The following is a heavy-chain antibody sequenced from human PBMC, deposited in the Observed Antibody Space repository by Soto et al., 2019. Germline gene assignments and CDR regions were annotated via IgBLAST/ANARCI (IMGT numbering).Heavy chain of an antibody. CDR3: ARGSEAWFDP. Sequence: QVQLQESGPGLVKPSETLSLTCTVSGDSISSYFWRWIRQPPGKGLEWIGYVYSTEITNYNPSLKSRVAMSIDTSKNQFSLKVRSVTAADTAVYYCARGSEAWFDPWGQGTLVTVSS. CDR2: VYSTEIT. V-gene: IGHV4-59*01. CDR1: GDSISSYF. J-gene: IGHJ5*02.